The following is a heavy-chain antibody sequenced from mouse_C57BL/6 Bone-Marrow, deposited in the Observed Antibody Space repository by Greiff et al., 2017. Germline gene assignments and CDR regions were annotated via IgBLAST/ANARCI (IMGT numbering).Heavy chain of an antibody. CDR1: GFNIKDYY. Sequence: EVQLIESGAELVKPGASVKLSCTASGFNIKDYYMHWVKQRTEQGLEWIGRIDPVDGDTKYAPKFQGKATITADTSSNTAYLQLSSLTSEDTAVYYCAGRGSDYAMDYWGQGTSVTVSS. V-gene: IGHV14-2*01. CDR2: IDPVDGDT. J-gene: IGHJ4*01. CDR3: AGRGSDYAMDY.